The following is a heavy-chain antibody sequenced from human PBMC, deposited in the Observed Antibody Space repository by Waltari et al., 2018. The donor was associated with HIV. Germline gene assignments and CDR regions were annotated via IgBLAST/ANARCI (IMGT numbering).Heavy chain of an antibody. V-gene: IGHV3-30*09. Sequence: QGQMVESGGGVVPPGRSLRLSCADSGVTFRSTAVSCVRPAPGKGREWVALISHDGSNTYYADSVKGRFVISRDNSKNTLDLQMNSLTIEDTAVYYCARDLISGIMPRSYYYGLDVWGQGTTVTVSS. CDR1: GVTFRSTA. CDR2: ISHDGSNT. CDR3: ARDLISGIMPRSYYYGLDV. D-gene: IGHD2-2*01. J-gene: IGHJ6*02.